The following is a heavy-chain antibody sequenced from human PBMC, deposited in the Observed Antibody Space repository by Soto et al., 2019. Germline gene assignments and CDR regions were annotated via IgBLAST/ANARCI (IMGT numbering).Heavy chain of an antibody. Sequence: EVQLVESGGGLVQPGGSLRLSCAASGFIIDDYAMHWVRQAPGKGLEWVSAISWDSDDIAYAGSVKGRFTISRANAKNSLYLQMNSLRAEDTALYYCAKMAFYGMDVWGQGTTVTVSS. CDR1: GFIIDDYA. V-gene: IGHV3-9*01. J-gene: IGHJ6*02. CDR2: ISWDSDDI. CDR3: AKMAFYGMDV.